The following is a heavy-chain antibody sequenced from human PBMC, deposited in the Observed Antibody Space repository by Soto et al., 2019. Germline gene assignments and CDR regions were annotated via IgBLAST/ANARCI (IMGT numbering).Heavy chain of an antibody. CDR1: EFMFSSYA. J-gene: IGHJ4*02. CDR2: ISPTGDNT. Sequence: DVQLLESGGGLVQPGGSLRLSCEASEFMFSSYAMSWVRQAPGKGLEWVSTISPTGDNTSYADSVKGRFTLSRDNSKDTLSLQMNSLTTEDTAIYYCAKAKSLRAVRGSSFDYWGQGALVTVSS. V-gene: IGHV3-23*01. CDR3: AKAKSLRAVRGSSFDY. D-gene: IGHD6-19*01.